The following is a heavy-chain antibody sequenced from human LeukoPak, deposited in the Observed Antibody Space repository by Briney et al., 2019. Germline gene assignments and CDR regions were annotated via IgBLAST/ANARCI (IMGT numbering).Heavy chain of an antibody. V-gene: IGHV4-38-2*02. CDR2: IYHSGTT. D-gene: IGHD3-22*01. J-gene: IGHJ3*02. CDR1: GYSISSGYY. CDR3: AKSNGYGLIDI. Sequence: SETLSLTCSVSGYSISSGYYWGWIRPPPGKGLEWIGTIYHSGTTFYNPSLQSRVTVSLDTSKNQFSLKLSSVTAADTAVYYCAKSNGYGLIDIWGQGTMVTVSS.